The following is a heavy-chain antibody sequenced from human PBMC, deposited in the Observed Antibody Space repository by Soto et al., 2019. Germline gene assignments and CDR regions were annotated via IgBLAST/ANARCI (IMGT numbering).Heavy chain of an antibody. CDR2: IYHSGST. CDR3: ARTRLMVYARSPGPYFDY. V-gene: IGHV4-30-2*01. Sequence: TLSLTCSVSGASISSGGYSWSWIRQPPGKGLEWIGYIYHSGSTYYNPSLKSRVTISVDRSKNQFSLKLSSVTAADTAVYYCARTRLMVYARSPGPYFDYWGQGTLVTVYS. CDR1: GASISSGGYS. D-gene: IGHD2-8*01. J-gene: IGHJ4*02.